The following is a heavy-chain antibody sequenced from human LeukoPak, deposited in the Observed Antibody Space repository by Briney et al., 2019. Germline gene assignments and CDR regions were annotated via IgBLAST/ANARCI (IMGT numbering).Heavy chain of an antibody. CDR3: ARGSPLWFGESLNWFDP. J-gene: IGHJ5*02. Sequence: SETLSLNCTVSGGSISSYYWSWIRQPPGKGLEWIGYIYYSGSTNYNPSLKSRVTISVDTSKNQFSLKLSSVTAADTAVYYCARGSPLWFGESLNWFDPWGQGTLVTVSS. CDR2: IYYSGST. CDR1: GGSISSYY. V-gene: IGHV4-59*01. D-gene: IGHD3-10*01.